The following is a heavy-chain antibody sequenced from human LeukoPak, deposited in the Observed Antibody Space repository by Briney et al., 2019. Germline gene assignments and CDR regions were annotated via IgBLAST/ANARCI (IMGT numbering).Heavy chain of an antibody. CDR3: AREKGSNWGYYFDY. J-gene: IGHJ4*02. CDR2: IYTSGST. CDR1: GGSISSGSYY. Sequence: SQTLSLTCTVSGGSISSGSYYWSWIRQPAGKGLEWIGRIYTSGSTNYNPSLKSRVTISVDTSKNQFSLKLSSVTAADTAVYNCAREKGSNWGYYFDYWGQGTLVTVSS. V-gene: IGHV4-61*02. D-gene: IGHD7-27*01.